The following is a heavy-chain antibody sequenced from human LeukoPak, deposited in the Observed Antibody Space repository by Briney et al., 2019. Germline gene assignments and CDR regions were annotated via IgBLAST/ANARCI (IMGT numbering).Heavy chain of an antibody. V-gene: IGHV6-1*01. J-gene: IGHJ5*02. CDR1: GDSVSSNSAA. CDR3: ARGPPLPRGYSGYDLYWFDP. Sequence: SQTLSLTCAISGDSVSSNSAAWNWIRQSPSIGLEWLGRTYYRSKWYNDYAVSVESRITINPDTSKNQFSLQLNSVTPEDTAVYYCARGPPLPRGYSGYDLYWFDPWGQGTLVTVSS. CDR2: TYYRSKWYN. D-gene: IGHD5-12*01.